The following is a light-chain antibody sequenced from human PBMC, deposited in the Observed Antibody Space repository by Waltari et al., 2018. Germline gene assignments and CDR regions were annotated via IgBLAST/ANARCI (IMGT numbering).Light chain of an antibody. CDR3: SSYTTSSAPGV. J-gene: IGLJ1*01. CDR1: ASDVGGHNY. Sequence: QSALTQPASVSGSPGQSIIISCTGAASDVGGHNYVSWYQQYPGKAPKLIIYEVTNRPSGVSNRVAGSKSGNTASLTISGLQAEDEADYYCSSYTTSSAPGVFGTGTRVTVL. V-gene: IGLV2-14*01. CDR2: EVT.